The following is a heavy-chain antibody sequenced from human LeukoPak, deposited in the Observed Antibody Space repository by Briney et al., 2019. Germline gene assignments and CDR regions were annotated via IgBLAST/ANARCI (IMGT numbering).Heavy chain of an antibody. Sequence: GGSLRLSCAASTFTISDYWMSWVRQTPGKGLEWVANIKQDGGEKYYMGSVKGRFIISRDNVKNALYLQMNSLRVEDTGVYYCVRGAYYAAYWGQGTLVTVSS. D-gene: IGHD2/OR15-2a*01. J-gene: IGHJ4*02. CDR2: IKQDGGEK. CDR3: VRGAYYAAY. V-gene: IGHV3-7*01. CDR1: TFTISDYW.